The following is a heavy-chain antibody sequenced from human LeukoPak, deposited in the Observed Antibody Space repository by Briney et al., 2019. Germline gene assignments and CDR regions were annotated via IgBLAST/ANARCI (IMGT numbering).Heavy chain of an antibody. Sequence: GGSLRLSCAAPGFTFSTYALHWVRQAPGKGLEWVAVISYDDGSNKYYADSVKGRFTISRDNSKNTLYLQMNSLRTEDTAVYYCARDSGGNTPYYFDYWGQGTLVTVSS. CDR1: GFTFSTYA. V-gene: IGHV3-30*04. D-gene: IGHD3-10*01. CDR3: ARDSGGNTPYYFDY. J-gene: IGHJ4*02. CDR2: ISYDDGSNK.